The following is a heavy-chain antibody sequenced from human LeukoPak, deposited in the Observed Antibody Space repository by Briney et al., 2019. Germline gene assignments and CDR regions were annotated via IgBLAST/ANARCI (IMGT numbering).Heavy chain of an antibody. CDR3: ARHGESNSWYTWFDP. J-gene: IGHJ5*02. CDR2: IYYSGST. D-gene: IGHD6-13*01. CDR1: GDSISSSRYY. Sequence: SETLSLTRTVSGDSISSSRYYWGWLRQPPGKGGEGIGSIYYSGSTHYNPSHKRRVTISGDTSKNQFSLNLSSVTAADTAVYYCARHGESNSWYTWFDPWGQGTPVTASS. V-gene: IGHV4-39*01.